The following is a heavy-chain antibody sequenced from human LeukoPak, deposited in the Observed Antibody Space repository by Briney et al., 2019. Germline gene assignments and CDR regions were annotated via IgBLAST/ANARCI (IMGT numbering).Heavy chain of an antibody. CDR2: IRYDGSNK. D-gene: IGHD2-8*02. CDR3: AREFTEARDMDV. CDR1: GFIFSRYG. V-gene: IGHV3-30*02. Sequence: GGSLRLSCAASGFIFSRYGMHWVRQAPGKGLEWVAFIRYDGSNKYYADSVKGRFTISRDNSKNTLYLQMNSLRAEDTAVYYCAREFTEARDMDVWGKGTTVTVSS. J-gene: IGHJ6*03.